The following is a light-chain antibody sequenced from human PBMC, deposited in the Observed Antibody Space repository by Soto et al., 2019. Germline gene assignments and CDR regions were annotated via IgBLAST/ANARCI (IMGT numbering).Light chain of an antibody. V-gene: IGLV2-23*03. Sequence: QSVLTQPASVSGSPGQSITMSCTGTSSDVGSYNLVSWYQQHPGKAPKLMIYEGSKRPSGVSNRFSGSKSGNTASLTISGLQAEDEADYYCCSYAGSSIFFGTGTKLTVL. CDR1: SSDVGSYNL. CDR2: EGS. CDR3: CSYAGSSIF. J-gene: IGLJ1*01.